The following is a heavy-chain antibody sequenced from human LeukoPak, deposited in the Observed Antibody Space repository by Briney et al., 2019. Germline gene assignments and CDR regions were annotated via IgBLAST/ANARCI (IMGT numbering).Heavy chain of an antibody. CDR1: GGSISSSSYY. D-gene: IGHD4-17*01. CDR2: IYYSGST. V-gene: IGHV4-39*01. Sequence: PSETLSLTCTVSGGSISSSSYYWGWIRQPPGKGLEWIGSIYYSGSTYYNPSLKSRVTISVDTSKNQFSLKLSSVTAADTAVYYCASTPDDDYGDYGHYYYYGMDVWGQGTTVTVSS. CDR3: ASTPDDDYGDYGHYYYYGMDV. J-gene: IGHJ6*02.